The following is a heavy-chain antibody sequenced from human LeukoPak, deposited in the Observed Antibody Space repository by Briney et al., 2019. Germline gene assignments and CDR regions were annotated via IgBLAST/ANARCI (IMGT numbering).Heavy chain of an antibody. CDR1: GYTFTSYD. Sequence: GASVKVSCKASGYTFTSYDINWVRQATGQGLEWMGWMNPNSGNTGYAQKFQGRVTMTRNTSISTAYMELSSLRSEDTAVYYCARAAVQGHCSGGSCYREYNWFDPWGQGTLVTVSS. CDR3: ARAAVQGHCSGGSCYREYNWFDP. D-gene: IGHD2-15*01. V-gene: IGHV1-8*01. CDR2: MNPNSGNT. J-gene: IGHJ5*02.